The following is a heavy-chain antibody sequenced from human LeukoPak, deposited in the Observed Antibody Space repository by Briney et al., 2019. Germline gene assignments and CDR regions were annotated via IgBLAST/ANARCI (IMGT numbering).Heavy chain of an antibody. J-gene: IGHJ4*02. CDR1: GESVSGYY. V-gene: IGHV4-34*01. CDR2: INHSGST. CDR3: ARRVRSNCLDY. D-gene: IGHD6-13*01. Sequence: SEPLSLTCAVYGESVSGYYWNWIRQPPGKGLEWIGEINHSGSTNYNPSLKSRVTISVDTSKNQFSLKLRSVTAADTAVYYCARRVRSNCLDYWGQGTLVTVSS.